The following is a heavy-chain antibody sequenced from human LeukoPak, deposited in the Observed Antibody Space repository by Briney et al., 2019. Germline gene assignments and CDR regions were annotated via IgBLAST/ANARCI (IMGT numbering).Heavy chain of an antibody. J-gene: IGHJ4*03. CDR1: GGSISSYY. D-gene: IGHD3-16*02. CDR2: IYTSGST. CDR3: ARELPYYDYVWGSYRLGYFDY. V-gene: IGHV4-4*07. Sequence: SETLSHTCTVSGGSISSYYWSWTRQPAGKGLEWIGRIYTSGSTNYNPSLKSRVTMSVDTSKNQFSLKLSSVTAADTAVYYCARELPYYDYVWGSYRLGYFDYWGKGTTVTVSS.